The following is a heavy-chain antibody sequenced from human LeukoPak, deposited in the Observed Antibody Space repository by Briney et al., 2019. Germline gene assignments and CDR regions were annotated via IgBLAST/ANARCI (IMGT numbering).Heavy chain of an antibody. CDR3: ARGNRPYGEHEAFDV. V-gene: IGHV4-59*01. CDR2: IYYSGST. CDR1: GGSISSYY. J-gene: IGHJ3*01. Sequence: PSETLSLTCTVSGGSISSYYWSWIRQPPGKGLEWSGYIYYSGSTNYNPSLKSRVTISVDTSKNQFSLKLSSVTAADTAVYYCARGNRPYGEHEAFDVWGHGTTVTVSP. D-gene: IGHD3-10*01.